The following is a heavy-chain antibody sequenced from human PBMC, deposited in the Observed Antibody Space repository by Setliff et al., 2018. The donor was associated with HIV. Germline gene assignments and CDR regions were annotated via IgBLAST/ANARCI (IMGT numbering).Heavy chain of an antibody. CDR3: ARDWRHGYDLNFDY. CDR1: GVSISDNNW. Sequence: PSETLSLTCDVSGVSISDNNWWSWVRQPPGRGLEWIGEVYHTGSTSYNPSLKSRVITSIDKSKNQFSLKIDSVTAADTAMYYCARDWRHGYDLNFDYWGQGTLVTVSS. V-gene: IGHV4-4*02. J-gene: IGHJ4*02. D-gene: IGHD5-12*01. CDR2: VYHTGST.